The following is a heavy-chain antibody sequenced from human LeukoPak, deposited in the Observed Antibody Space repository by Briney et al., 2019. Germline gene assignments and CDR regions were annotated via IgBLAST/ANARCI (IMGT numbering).Heavy chain of an antibody. V-gene: IGHV1-2*02. J-gene: IGHJ6*03. Sequence: ASVKVSCKASGYTFTGYYMHWVRQAPGQGLEWMGWIYLNSGGTNYAQKFQGRVTVTRDTSISTAYMELSRLRSDDTAVYYCAREAYDSGSFRTDYYYMDVWGKGTTVTISS. CDR3: AREAYDSGSFRTDYYYMDV. D-gene: IGHD3-10*01. CDR1: GYTFTGYY. CDR2: IYLNSGGT.